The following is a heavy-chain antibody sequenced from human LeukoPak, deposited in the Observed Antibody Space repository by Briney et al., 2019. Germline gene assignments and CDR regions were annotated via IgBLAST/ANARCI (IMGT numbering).Heavy chain of an antibody. D-gene: IGHD2-15*01. V-gene: IGHV1-18*01. J-gene: IGHJ4*02. Sequence: ASVKVSCKTSGYSFILYGISWVRQAPGQGPEWMGWISTSTGDTKYTQKFQGRVTLTTDTSTSTAYMELSSLRSDDAAVYYCARGPFCSGGSCYYSGDYWGQGTLVTVSS. CDR2: ISTSTGDT. CDR1: GYSFILYG. CDR3: ARGPFCSGGSCYYSGDY.